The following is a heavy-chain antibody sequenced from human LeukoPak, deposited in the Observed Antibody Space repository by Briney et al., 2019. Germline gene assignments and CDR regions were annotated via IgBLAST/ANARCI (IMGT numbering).Heavy chain of an antibody. Sequence: GGSLRLSCAASGFTFSGYEMNWVRQPPGKGLEWVSYINSRGSTIYYADSVKGRFTISRDNAKNSLYLQMNSLRAEDTAVYYCARDSSSLDWYFDLWGRGTLVTVSP. V-gene: IGHV3-48*03. CDR3: ARDSSSLDWYFDL. J-gene: IGHJ2*01. CDR1: GFTFSGYE. CDR2: INSRGSTI.